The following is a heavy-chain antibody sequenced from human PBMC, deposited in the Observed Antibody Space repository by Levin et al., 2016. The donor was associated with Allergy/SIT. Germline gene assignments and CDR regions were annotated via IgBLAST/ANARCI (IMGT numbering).Heavy chain of an antibody. CDR1: GFTFSRYW. D-gene: IGHD3-10*01. CDR3: ARVRGGTMVRGVYGMDV. Sequence: GESLKISCAASGFTFSRYWMSWVRQAPGKGLEWVANIKPDGSDEKYVDSVKGRFTISRDNAKNSLYVQMNSLRAGDTAVYYCARVRGGTMVRGVYGMDVWGQGTTVTVSS. CDR2: IKPDGSDE. V-gene: IGHV3-7*01. J-gene: IGHJ6*02.